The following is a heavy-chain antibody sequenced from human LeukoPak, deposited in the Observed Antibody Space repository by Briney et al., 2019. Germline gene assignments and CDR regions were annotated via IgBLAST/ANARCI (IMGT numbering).Heavy chain of an antibody. Sequence: ASVKVSCKASGYTFTGYYMHWVRQAPGQGLEWMGWINPNSGGTNYAQKFQGRVTMTKDTSISTAYMELSRLRSDDTAVYYCARGQYYYDSSGYPYYMDVWGKGTTVTVSS. CDR3: ARGQYYYDSSGYPYYMDV. CDR2: INPNSGGT. CDR1: GYTFTGYY. J-gene: IGHJ6*03. V-gene: IGHV1-2*02. D-gene: IGHD3-22*01.